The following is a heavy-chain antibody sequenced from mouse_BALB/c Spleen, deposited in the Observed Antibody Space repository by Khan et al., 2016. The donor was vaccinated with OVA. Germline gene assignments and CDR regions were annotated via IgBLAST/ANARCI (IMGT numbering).Heavy chain of an antibody. CDR3: ARQPYYHYNIMDY. CDR2: IWSDGST. D-gene: IGHD2-10*01. V-gene: IGHV2-6-1*01. CDR1: GFSLTNYG. J-gene: IGHJ4*01. Sequence: QVQLKESGPGLVAPSQSLSITCTISGFSLTNYGVHWVRQPPGKGLEWLVVIWSDGSTTYNSALRSRLTISKDNSKSQVFLKMKSLQTDDTAMYFCARQPYYHYNIMDYWGQGTSVIVSS.